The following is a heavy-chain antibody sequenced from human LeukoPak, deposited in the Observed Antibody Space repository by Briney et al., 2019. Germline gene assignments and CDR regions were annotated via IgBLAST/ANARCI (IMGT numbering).Heavy chain of an antibody. Sequence: GGSLRLSRAASGFTFSSYGMHWVRQAPGKGLEWVAFIRYDGSNKYYADSVKGRFTISSDNSKNTLYLQMNSLRAEDTAVYYCAKGPGGYYDSSGYEYYFDYWGQGTLVTVSS. CDR2: IRYDGSNK. CDR3: AKGPGGYYDSSGYEYYFDY. J-gene: IGHJ4*02. CDR1: GFTFSSYG. D-gene: IGHD3-22*01. V-gene: IGHV3-30*02.